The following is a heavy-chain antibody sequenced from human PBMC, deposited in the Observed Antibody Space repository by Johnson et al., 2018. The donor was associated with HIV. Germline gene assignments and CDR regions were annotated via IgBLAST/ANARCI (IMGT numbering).Heavy chain of an antibody. CDR2: ISWNSGSI. D-gene: IGHD5-18*01. V-gene: IGHV3-9*01. Sequence: EVQLMESGGGLIQPGGSLRLSCAASGFTFDDYAMHWVRQAPGKGLGWVSGISWNSGSIGYADSVKGRFTISRDNSKNTLYLQMNSLRPEDTAVYYCARDPRIQLWLAAFDIWGQGTMVTVSS. CDR3: ARDPRIQLWLAAFDI. CDR1: GFTFDDYA. J-gene: IGHJ3*02.